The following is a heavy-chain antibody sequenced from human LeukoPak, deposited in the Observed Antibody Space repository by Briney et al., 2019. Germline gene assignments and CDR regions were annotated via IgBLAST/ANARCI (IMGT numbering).Heavy chain of an antibody. CDR3: ARSGALWFGELAAPLDY. V-gene: IGHV5-51*01. CDR2: INPGDSDT. D-gene: IGHD3-10*01. J-gene: IGHJ4*02. CDR1: GYSFTSYW. Sequence: GESLKISCKGSGYSFTSYWIGWVRQMPGKGLEWLGIINPGDSDTRYSPSFQGQVTISADKSISTANLQWSSLKASDTAMYYCARSGALWFGELAAPLDYWGQGTLVTVSS.